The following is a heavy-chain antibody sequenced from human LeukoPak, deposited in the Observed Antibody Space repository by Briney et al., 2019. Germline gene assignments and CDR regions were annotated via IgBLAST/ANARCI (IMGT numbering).Heavy chain of an antibody. J-gene: IGHJ4*02. D-gene: IGHD2-15*01. V-gene: IGHV1-2*06. Sequence: GASVKVSCKASGYTFTGYHMHWVRQAPGQGLEWMGRINPNSGDTNNAQKFQGRVTMTRDTSISTAYMELSRLRSDDTAVYYCARDWAGRYCSGGSCYPLSDYWGQGTLVTVSS. CDR2: INPNSGDT. CDR1: GYTFTGYH. CDR3: ARDWAGRYCSGGSCYPLSDY.